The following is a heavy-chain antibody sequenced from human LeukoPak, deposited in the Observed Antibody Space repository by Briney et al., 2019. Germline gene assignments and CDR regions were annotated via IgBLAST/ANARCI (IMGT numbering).Heavy chain of an antibody. V-gene: IGHV3-53*01. D-gene: IGHD5-18*01. CDR1: GFTVSSNY. CDR2: IYTGANT. CDR3: ATLGYAYDFDY. Sequence: PGGSLRLSCAVSGFTVSSNYMKWVRQAPGKGLEWVSSIYTGANTYHADSVKGRFTISRDNSKNTLYLQMNSLRAEDTAVYYCATLGYAYDFDYWGQGTLVTVSS. J-gene: IGHJ4*02.